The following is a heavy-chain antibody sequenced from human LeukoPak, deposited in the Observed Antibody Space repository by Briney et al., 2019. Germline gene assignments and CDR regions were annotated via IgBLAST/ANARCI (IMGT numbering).Heavy chain of an antibody. CDR2: ISPYTTKT. Sequence: ASVKVSCKASGYTLISYGITWVRQAPGQGLEWMGWISPYTTKTNYAQSLQGRVTMTTDTSTSTAYMGLRSLRSDDTAVYYCAREGGVGPTAPPDYYSYQMDVWGKGTTVTVSS. J-gene: IGHJ6*03. CDR1: GYTLISYG. V-gene: IGHV1-18*01. CDR3: AREGGVGPTAPPDYYSYQMDV. D-gene: IGHD1-26*01.